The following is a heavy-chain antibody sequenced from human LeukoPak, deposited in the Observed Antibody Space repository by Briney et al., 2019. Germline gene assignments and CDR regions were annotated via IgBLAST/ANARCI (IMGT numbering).Heavy chain of an antibody. CDR1: GFTFSSYS. J-gene: IGHJ4*02. CDR2: ISSSSSYI. CDR3: ATDPEVVSNQGFDH. V-gene: IGHV3-21*04. D-gene: IGHD2-15*01. Sequence: GGSLRLSCAASGFTFSSYSMNWVRQAPGKGLEWASSISSSSSYIYYADSVKGRFTISRDNAKNSLYLQMNSLRAEDTAVYYCATDPEVVSNQGFDHWGQGTLVTVSS.